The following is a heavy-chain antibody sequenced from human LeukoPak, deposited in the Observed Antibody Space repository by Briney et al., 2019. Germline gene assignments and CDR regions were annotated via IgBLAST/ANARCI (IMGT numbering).Heavy chain of an antibody. CDR2: INPNSGGT. J-gene: IGHJ6*02. D-gene: IGHD6-6*01. CDR3: ARAAGIAARYYYYYGMDV. CDR1: GYTFTGYY. V-gene: IGHV1-2*02. Sequence: ASVKVSCKASGYTFTGYYMHWVRQAPGQGLEWMGWINPNSGGTNYAQKFQGRVTMTRDTSISTAYMELSRLRSDDTAVYYCARAAGIAARYYYYYGMDVWGQGTTVTVSS.